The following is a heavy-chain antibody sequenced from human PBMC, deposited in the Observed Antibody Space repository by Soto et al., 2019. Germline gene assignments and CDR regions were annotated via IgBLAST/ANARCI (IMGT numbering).Heavy chain of an antibody. J-gene: IGHJ4*02. CDR2: ISGSGGST. CDR1: GFTFSSYA. D-gene: IGHD2-2*01. CDR3: AKEGGHCSSTGCINAIFDY. Sequence: EVQLLESGGGLVQPGGSLRLSCAASGFTFSSYAMSWVRQAPGKGLEWVSAISGSGGSTYYADSVTGRFTISRDNYKNPPSLQMNRLRAEDTAVYYCAKEGGHCSSTGCINAIFDYGGQGTLVTVSS. V-gene: IGHV3-23*01.